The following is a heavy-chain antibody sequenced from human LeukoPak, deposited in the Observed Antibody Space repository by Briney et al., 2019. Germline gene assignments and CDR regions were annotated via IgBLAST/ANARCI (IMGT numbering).Heavy chain of an antibody. Sequence: GGSLRLSCAASGFTFDDYGMSWVRQAPGKGLEWVSGINWNGGSTGYADSVKGRFTISRDNAKNSLYLQMNSLRAEDTALYYCARAYSIYYYDSSGYRAFDIWGQGTMVTVSS. V-gene: IGHV3-20*04. CDR1: GFTFDDYG. CDR3: ARAYSIYYYDSSGYRAFDI. D-gene: IGHD3-22*01. CDR2: INWNGGST. J-gene: IGHJ3*02.